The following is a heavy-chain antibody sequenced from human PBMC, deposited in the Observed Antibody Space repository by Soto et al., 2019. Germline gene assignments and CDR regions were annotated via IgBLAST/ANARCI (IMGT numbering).Heavy chain of an antibody. Sequence: EVQLGECGGGLVQPGGSLRLSCAASGFSVSNLFMTWVRQAPGKGLEWVSVISSDGSTYYADSVKGRFTISRDNSKNTLYLEMNSLRAGDTAVYYCARDTLGGAYDFRHGGQGTLVTVSS. CDR1: GFSVSNLF. V-gene: IGHV3-66*01. J-gene: IGHJ4*02. CDR3: ARDTLGGAYDFRH. CDR2: ISSDGST. D-gene: IGHD3-3*01.